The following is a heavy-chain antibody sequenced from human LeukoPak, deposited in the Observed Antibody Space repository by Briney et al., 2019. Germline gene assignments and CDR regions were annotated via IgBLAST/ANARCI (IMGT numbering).Heavy chain of an antibody. CDR3: VRQQWLPHY. J-gene: IGHJ4*02. CDR2: INPNSGGT. Sequence: ASVKVSCKASGYTFTGYYMHWVRQAPGQGLEWMGWINPNSGGTNYAQKFQGRVTMTRDTSISTAYMELNSLRAEDTAVYYCVRQQWLPHYWGQGTLVTVSS. V-gene: IGHV1-2*02. D-gene: IGHD6-19*01. CDR1: GYTFTGYY.